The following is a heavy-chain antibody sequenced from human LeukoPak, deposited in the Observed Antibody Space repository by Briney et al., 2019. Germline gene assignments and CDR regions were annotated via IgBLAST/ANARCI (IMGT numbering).Heavy chain of an antibody. Sequence: GGSLRLSCAASGFTFSSYAMSWVRQAPGKGLEWVSVIYSGGSTYYADSVKGRFTISRDNSKSTLYLQMNSLRAEDTAVYYCARDYNGDYDYWGQGTLVTVSS. CDR1: GFTFSSYA. CDR3: ARDYNGDYDY. CDR2: IYSGGST. J-gene: IGHJ4*02. V-gene: IGHV3-66*01. D-gene: IGHD4-17*01.